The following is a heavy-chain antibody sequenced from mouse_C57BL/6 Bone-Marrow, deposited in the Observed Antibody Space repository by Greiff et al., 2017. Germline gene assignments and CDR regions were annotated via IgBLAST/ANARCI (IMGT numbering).Heavy chain of an antibody. V-gene: IGHV1-59*01. CDR1: RYTFTSYW. D-gene: IGHD1-1*01. J-gene: IGHJ3*01. Sequence: VQLQQPGAELVRPGTSVKLSCKASRYTFTSYWMHWVKQRPGQGLEWIGVIDPSDSYTNYNQKFKGKATLTVDTSSSTAYMQLSSLTSEDSAVYYCARWDYYGSSYVFAYWGQGTLVTVSA. CDR3: ARWDYYGSSYVFAY. CDR2: IDPSDSYT.